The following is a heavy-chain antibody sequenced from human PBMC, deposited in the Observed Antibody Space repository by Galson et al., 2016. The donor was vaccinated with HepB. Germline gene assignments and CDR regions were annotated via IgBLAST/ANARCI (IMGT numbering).Heavy chain of an antibody. CDR2: IYWDDDK. CDR3: AHRTAVAGFNY. Sequence: PALVKPTQTLTLTCTFSGFSLSTSGVGVGWIRQPPGKALEWLALIYWDDDKPYSPSLKSRLTITKGTSKNQVVLTMTNMDPVATATYYCAHRTAVAGFNYWGQGTLVTVSS. V-gene: IGHV2-5*02. CDR1: GFSLSTSGVG. D-gene: IGHD6-19*01. J-gene: IGHJ4*02.